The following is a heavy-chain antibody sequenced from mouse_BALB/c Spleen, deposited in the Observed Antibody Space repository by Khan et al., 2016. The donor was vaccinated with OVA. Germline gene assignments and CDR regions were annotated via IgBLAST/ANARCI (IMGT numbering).Heavy chain of an antibody. J-gene: IGHJ3*01. D-gene: IGHD2-1*01. CDR2: ISSDGDYT. CDR1: GFTFSTYA. Sequence: EVELVESGGGLVKPGGSLKLSCAASGFTFSTYAMPWVRQTPEKRLEWVASISSDGDYTYYPDNVTGRFTISRDNAKNTLYLQMSSLRSEDTAIYYCARSPYGNFAYWGQGTLVTVSA. CDR3: ARSPYGNFAY. V-gene: IGHV5-9-3*01.